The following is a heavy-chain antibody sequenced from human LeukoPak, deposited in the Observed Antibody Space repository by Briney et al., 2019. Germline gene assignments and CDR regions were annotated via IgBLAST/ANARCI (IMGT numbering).Heavy chain of an antibody. J-gene: IGHJ4*02. V-gene: IGHV3-74*01. CDR1: GITFSSYW. Sequence: PGGSLRLSCGASGITFSSYWMHWVRQAPGKGLVWVSRINRDGSSTNYADSVKGRFTISRDNAKNTLYLQMNSLRAEDTAVYYCARDSCSGGSCYVDYWGQGTLVAVSS. CDR3: ARDSCSGGSCYVDY. D-gene: IGHD2-15*01. CDR2: INRDGSST.